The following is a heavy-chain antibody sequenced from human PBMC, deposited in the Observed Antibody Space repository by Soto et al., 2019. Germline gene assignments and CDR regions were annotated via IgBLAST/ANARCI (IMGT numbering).Heavy chain of an antibody. CDR1: GGTFSSYA. V-gene: IGHV1-69*12. D-gene: IGHD4-17*01. J-gene: IGHJ4*02. Sequence: QVQLVQSGAEVKKPGSSVKVSCKASGGTFSSYAISWVRQAPGQGLEWMGGIIPIFGTANYAQKFQGRVTIXXDXSXXTAYRELSSLRSEDTAVYYCAIPITGNDYGDYFDYWGQGTLVTVSS. CDR3: AIPITGNDYGDYFDY. CDR2: IIPIFGTA.